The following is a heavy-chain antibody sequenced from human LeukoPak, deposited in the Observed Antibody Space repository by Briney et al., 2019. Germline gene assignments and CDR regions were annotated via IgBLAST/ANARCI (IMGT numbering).Heavy chain of an antibody. J-gene: IGHJ6*02. CDR1: GRSISCSY. D-gene: IGHD1-20*01. V-gene: IGHV4-59*07. CDR3: AKFGVNFNLEV. Sequence: SDTLSLICTVSGRSISCSYWSWIRQPPGKGLEYIGQIHYSGSPNYNPSLESRITISVDSSKNQFSLKVRSVTAADTAVYYCAKFGVNFNLEVWGQGTTVTVSS. CDR2: IHYSGSP.